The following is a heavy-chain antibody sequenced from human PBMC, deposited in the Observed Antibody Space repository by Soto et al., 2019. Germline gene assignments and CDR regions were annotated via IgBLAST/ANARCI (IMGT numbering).Heavy chain of an antibody. CDR2: IYYSGST. V-gene: IGHV4-59*08. CDR3: ARSTSFSRSWFDP. J-gene: IGHJ5*02. D-gene: IGHD6-13*01. CDR1: GVSISSYY. Sequence: SETLSLTCTVSGVSISSYYWSWIRQPPGKGLEWIGYIYYSGSTNYNPSLKSRVTISVDTSKNQFSLRLSSVTAADTAVYYCARSTSFSRSWFDPWGQGTLVTVSS.